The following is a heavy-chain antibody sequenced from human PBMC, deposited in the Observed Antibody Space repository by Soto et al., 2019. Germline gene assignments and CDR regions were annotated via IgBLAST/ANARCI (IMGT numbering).Heavy chain of an antibody. V-gene: IGHV1-8*01. Sequence: ASVKVSCKASGYTFTSYDINWVRQATGQGLEWMGWMNPNSGNTGYAQKFQGRVTMTRNTSISTAYMELSSLRSEDTAVYYCARGGLDSSSWYDSNWFDPWGQGTLVTVS. D-gene: IGHD6-13*01. CDR3: ARGGLDSSSWYDSNWFDP. CDR2: MNPNSGNT. J-gene: IGHJ5*02. CDR1: GYTFTSYD.